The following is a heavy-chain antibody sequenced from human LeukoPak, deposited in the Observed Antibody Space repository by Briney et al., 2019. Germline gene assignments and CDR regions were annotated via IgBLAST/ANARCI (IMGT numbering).Heavy chain of an antibody. J-gene: IGHJ4*02. CDR3: ASRNYYLDH. CDR1: GFTFSSYW. D-gene: IGHD3-10*01. Sequence: PGGSLRLSCAASGFTFSSYWMHWVRQAPGKGLVWVSRINSDGSSTNYADSVKGRFTISRDNSKSTLYLQINSLRAEDTAVYYCASRNYYLDHWGQGALVTVSS. CDR2: INSDGSST. V-gene: IGHV3-74*01.